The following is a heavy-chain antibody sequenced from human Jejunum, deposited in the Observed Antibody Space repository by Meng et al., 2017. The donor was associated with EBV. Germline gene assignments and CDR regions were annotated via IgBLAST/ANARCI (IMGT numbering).Heavy chain of an antibody. V-gene: IGHV4-34*01. Sequence: LKHLGPRPLKPPGTLSPTRCGMGCTFGGYSCSWCRQSPGKGLDWIGEINHSGSTNYNPSLKSRVTILVDTSKNQFSLKVNSVTAADTAVYYCARRVDLGVTAHFDYWGQGTLVTVSS. J-gene: IGHJ4*02. D-gene: IGHD2-21*02. CDR1: GCTFGGYS. CDR3: ARRVDLGVTAHFDY. CDR2: INHSGST.